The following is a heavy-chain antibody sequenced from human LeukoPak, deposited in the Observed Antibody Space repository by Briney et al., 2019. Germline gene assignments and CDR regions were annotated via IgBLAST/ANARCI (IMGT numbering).Heavy chain of an antibody. Sequence: GGSLRLSCAASGFTFSSNAMSWVRQAPGKGLEWVSAINEIGGSAFYADSVKGRSTISRDNSKNTLYLQMNSLRAEDTAIYYCAKRGMAVAGPYYFNYWGQGTLVTVSS. D-gene: IGHD6-19*01. CDR2: INEIGGSA. CDR3: AKRGMAVAGPYYFNY. CDR1: GFTFSSNA. V-gene: IGHV3-23*01. J-gene: IGHJ4*02.